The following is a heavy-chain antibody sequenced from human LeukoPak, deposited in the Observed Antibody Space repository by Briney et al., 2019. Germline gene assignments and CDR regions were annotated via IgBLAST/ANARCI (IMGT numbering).Heavy chain of an antibody. V-gene: IGHV1-8*01. Sequence: VASVKVSCKASGYTSTSPDINWVRQATGRGLEWLGWMNPRDNTGYAQKFQGRVTLTRDKSINTAYMELSSLRSEDTAVYYCARYTQHYGLDIWGQGTMVTVSA. CDR2: MNPRDNT. CDR1: GYTSTSPD. J-gene: IGHJ3*02. D-gene: IGHD3-10*01. CDR3: ARYTQHYGLDI.